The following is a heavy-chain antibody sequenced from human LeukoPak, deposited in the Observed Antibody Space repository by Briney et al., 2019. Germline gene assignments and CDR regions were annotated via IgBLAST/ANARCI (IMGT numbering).Heavy chain of an antibody. D-gene: IGHD4-23*01. Sequence: GGSLRLSCAASGFTFTTYGMHWVRQAPGKGLEWVAFIQNDEIDKFYADSVKGRFTVSRDNSKNTLYLQMDSLRAEDTAVYYCAKERKLLPFDCWGQGTLVTVSS. CDR3: AKERKLLPFDC. J-gene: IGHJ4*02. CDR1: GFTFTTYG. CDR2: IQNDEIDK. V-gene: IGHV3-30*02.